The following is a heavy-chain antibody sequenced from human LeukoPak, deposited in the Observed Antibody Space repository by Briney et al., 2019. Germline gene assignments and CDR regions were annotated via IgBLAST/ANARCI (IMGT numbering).Heavy chain of an antibody. CDR1: GGSISSGGYS. J-gene: IGHJ4*02. Sequence: SSQTLSLTCAVSGGSISSGGYSWSWIRQPPGKGLEWIAYVYHSGRTYYNPSLKSRVTISVDRSKNQFSLKLSSVTAADTAVYYCARALDYGDLTFDYWGQGTLVTASS. CDR2: VYHSGRT. CDR3: ARALDYGDLTFDY. D-gene: IGHD4-17*01. V-gene: IGHV4-30-2*01.